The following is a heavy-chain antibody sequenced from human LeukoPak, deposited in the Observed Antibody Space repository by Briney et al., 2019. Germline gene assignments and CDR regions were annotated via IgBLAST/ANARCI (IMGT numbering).Heavy chain of an antibody. J-gene: IGHJ6*03. D-gene: IGHD4-11*01. CDR1: GFTVSNNY. CDR2: IYSGGST. CDR3: ARDRTGQQLISRKEYYYMDV. Sequence: GGSLRLSCAASGFTVSNNYMSWARQAPGKGLEWVSIIYSGGSTYYSDSVKGRFTISRDNSKNMLFLQMNSLRAEDTAVYYCARDRTGQQLISRKEYYYMDVWGKGTTVTISS. V-gene: IGHV3-66*01.